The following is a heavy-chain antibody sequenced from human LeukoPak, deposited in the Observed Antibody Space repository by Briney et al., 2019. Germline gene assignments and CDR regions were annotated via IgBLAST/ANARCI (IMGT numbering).Heavy chain of an antibody. CDR1: GFTFSDYE. J-gene: IGHJ6*03. CDR2: ISRSSSTI. V-gene: IGHV3-48*03. Sequence: GGSLRLSCAASGFTFSDYEMNWVRQAPGKGLEWVSYISRSSSTIYYADSVKGRFTISRDNSKSTLYLQMNSLRAEDTAVYYCARAGYSSSWGGIYYYYYYMDVWGKGTTVTVSS. CDR3: ARAGYSSSWGGIYYYYYYMDV. D-gene: IGHD6-13*01.